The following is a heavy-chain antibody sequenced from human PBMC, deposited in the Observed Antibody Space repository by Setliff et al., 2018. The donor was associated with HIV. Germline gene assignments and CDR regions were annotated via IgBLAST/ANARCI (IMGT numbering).Heavy chain of an antibody. J-gene: IGHJ4*02. CDR1: GFTFINAW. Sequence: NPGGSLRLSCAGSGFTFINAWMSWVRQAPGKGLEWVGRIKSKGEGGTTDYPAPVKGRFTISRDDSKNTLYLQMNSLQTEDTAVYYCTTGLGLSDFDYWGQGTLVTVSS. D-gene: IGHD3-16*01. V-gene: IGHV3-15*01. CDR3: TTGLGLSDFDY. CDR2: IKSKGEGGTT.